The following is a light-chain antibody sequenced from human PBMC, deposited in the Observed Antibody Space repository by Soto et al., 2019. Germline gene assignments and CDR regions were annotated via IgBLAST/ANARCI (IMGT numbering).Light chain of an antibody. CDR2: DVS. CDR1: NSDVGGYNY. CDR3: SSYAGSNNYV. J-gene: IGLJ1*01. V-gene: IGLV2-8*01. Sequence: QSALTQPPSASGSPGQSVTISCTGTNSDVGGYNYVSWHQQHPGKAPKLIIYDVSERPSGVPDRFSGSKSGNTASLTVSGIQAEDEADYYCSSYAGSNNYVFGTGTKVTVL.